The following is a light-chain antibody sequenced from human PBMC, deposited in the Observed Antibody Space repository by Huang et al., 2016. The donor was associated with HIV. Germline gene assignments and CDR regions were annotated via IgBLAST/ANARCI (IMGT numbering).Light chain of an antibody. J-gene: IGKJ4*01. V-gene: IGKV1-39*01. CDR1: QSIDSY. CDR3: QQTYSTPQTT. Sequence: DIQMTQSPSSLSPSVGDRVTIICRARQSIDSYLNWYQQKPGQAPKLLIYAASSLQSGVPPRFSGSGSGTDFTLTISSLQPEDFATYYCQQTYSTPQTTFGGGTKVEVK. CDR2: AAS.